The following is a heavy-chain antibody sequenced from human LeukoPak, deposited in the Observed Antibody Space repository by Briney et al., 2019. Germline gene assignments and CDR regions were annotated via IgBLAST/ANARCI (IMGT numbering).Heavy chain of an antibody. Sequence: ASVKVSCKVSGYTLTELSMHWVRQAPGKGLEWMGGFDPEDGETIYAQKFQGRVTMTEDTSTDTAYMELSSLRSEDTAVYYCAREGRMEVGATVSIPDFDYWGQGTLVTVSS. V-gene: IGHV1-24*01. J-gene: IGHJ4*02. CDR3: AREGRMEVGATVSIPDFDY. CDR1: GYTLTELS. D-gene: IGHD1-26*01. CDR2: FDPEDGET.